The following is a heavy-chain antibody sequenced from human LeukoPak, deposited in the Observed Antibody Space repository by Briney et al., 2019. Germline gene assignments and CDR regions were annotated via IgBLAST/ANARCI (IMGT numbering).Heavy chain of an antibody. D-gene: IGHD1-26*01. J-gene: IGHJ3*02. Sequence: MTSETLSLTCTVSGGSINSYYWTWIRQPPGKGLEWIGYIYNSGSTNYNPSLKSRVTISTDTSKKQFSLRVSSVTAADTAVYYCARRLRIEGGTRRGDALDMWGQGTMVTVSS. CDR1: GGSINSYY. CDR2: IYNSGST. CDR3: ARRLRIEGGTRRGDALDM. V-gene: IGHV4-59*08.